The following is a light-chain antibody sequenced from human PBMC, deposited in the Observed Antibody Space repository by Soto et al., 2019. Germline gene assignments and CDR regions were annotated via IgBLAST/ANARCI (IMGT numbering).Light chain of an antibody. CDR3: QQRNVWPPIT. J-gene: IGKJ5*01. Sequence: EIVLTQSPCTLSLSPGERATLSCRASQSVRTSLAWYQHKPGQAPRLVIYDASLRANGVPARFGGSGSGTDFTLTINSLEPEDFAVYYCQQRNVWPPITFGQGTRLEIK. V-gene: IGKV3-11*01. CDR2: DAS. CDR1: QSVRTS.